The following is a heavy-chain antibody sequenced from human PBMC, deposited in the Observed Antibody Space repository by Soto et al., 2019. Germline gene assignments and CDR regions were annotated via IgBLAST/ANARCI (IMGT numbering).Heavy chain of an antibody. CDR2: ISDDGNTK. D-gene: IGHD3-22*01. J-gene: IGHJ4*02. CDR3: ASSYFYDSGGYYPFDY. CDR1: GFTFSTYA. V-gene: IGHV3-30-3*01. Sequence: QVQLVESGGGVVQPGTSLRLSCAASGFTFSTYAMYWVPQAPGRGLEWVAVISDDGNTKYYADSVKGRFTISRDNSRNTLYLQIYSLRAEDAAVYYCASSYFYDSGGYYPFDYWGQGTRVTVSS.